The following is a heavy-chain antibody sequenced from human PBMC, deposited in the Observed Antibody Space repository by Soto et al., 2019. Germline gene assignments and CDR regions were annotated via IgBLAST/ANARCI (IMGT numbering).Heavy chain of an antibody. D-gene: IGHD5-18*01. J-gene: IGHJ4*02. CDR2: IYYSGST. CDR3: ARLWDTAMVTVDY. Sequence: SETLSLTCTVSGGSISSYYWSWIRQPPGKGLEWIGYIYYSGSTNYDPSLKSRVTISVDTSKNQFSLKLSSVTAADTAVYYCARLWDTAMVTVDYWGQGTLVTVSS. V-gene: IGHV4-59*08. CDR1: GGSISSYY.